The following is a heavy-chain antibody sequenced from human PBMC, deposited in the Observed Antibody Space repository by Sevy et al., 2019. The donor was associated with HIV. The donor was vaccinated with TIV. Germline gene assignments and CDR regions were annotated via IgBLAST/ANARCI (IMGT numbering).Heavy chain of an antibody. CDR2: FDPEDGET. Sequence: ASVKVSCKVSGYTLTELSMHWVRQAPGKGLEWMGGFDPEDGETIYAQKFQGRVTMTEDTSTDTAYMELSSLRSEDTAVYYCATAPCIVVVPAAKGVGAFDIWGQGTMVTVSS. J-gene: IGHJ3*02. CDR3: ATAPCIVVVPAAKGVGAFDI. V-gene: IGHV1-24*01. D-gene: IGHD2-2*01. CDR1: GYTLTELS.